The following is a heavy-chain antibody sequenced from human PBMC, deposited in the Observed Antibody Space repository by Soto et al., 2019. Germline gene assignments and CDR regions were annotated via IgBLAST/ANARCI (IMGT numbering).Heavy chain of an antibody. Sequence: PGGYLRLSCAASGFTFSSSAMSWVRQAPGKGLEWVSGISGSGGSTYYADSVKGRFTISRDNSKNTLFLQMNSLRVEDTALYYCANDRYAVPSDLNIYWGQGTLVTVSS. CDR1: GFTFSSSA. CDR3: ANDRYAVPSDLNIY. V-gene: IGHV3-23*01. D-gene: IGHD5-12*01. J-gene: IGHJ4*02. CDR2: ISGSGGST.